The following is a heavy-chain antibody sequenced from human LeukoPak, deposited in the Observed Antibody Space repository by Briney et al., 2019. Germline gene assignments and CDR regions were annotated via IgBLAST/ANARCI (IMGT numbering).Heavy chain of an antibody. CDR1: GGSVSSGTYY. J-gene: IGHJ3*02. Sequence: SQTLSLTCTVSGGSVSSGTYYWNWMRQPAGKGLEWIVRIFPGGNTYFNPSLKSRVAISVDSSKNQFSLTLSSVTAADTAVYYCAGNRDAYFLNAFDIWGQGTMVTVSS. CDR2: IFPGGNT. D-gene: IGHD5-24*01. V-gene: IGHV4-61*02. CDR3: AGNRDAYFLNAFDI.